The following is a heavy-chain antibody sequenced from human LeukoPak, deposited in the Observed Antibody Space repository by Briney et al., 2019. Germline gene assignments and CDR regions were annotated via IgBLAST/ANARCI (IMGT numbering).Heavy chain of an antibody. J-gene: IGHJ4*02. CDR3: ARKPTYYYDSSGYPFDY. Sequence: SETLSLTCAVYGGSFGGYYWSWIRQPPGKGLEWIGEINHSGSTNYNPSLKSRVTISVDTSKNQFSLKLSSVTAADTAVYYCARKPTYYYDSSGYPFDYWGQGTLVTVSS. CDR1: GGSFGGYY. CDR2: INHSGST. V-gene: IGHV4-34*01. D-gene: IGHD3-22*01.